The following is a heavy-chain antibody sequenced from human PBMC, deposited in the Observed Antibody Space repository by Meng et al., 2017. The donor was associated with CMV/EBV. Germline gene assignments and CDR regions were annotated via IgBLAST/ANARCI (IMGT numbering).Heavy chain of an antibody. CDR2: ISGSGGST. CDR1: GFTFSSYA. CDR3: AKDYKYQPYYFYD. D-gene: IGHD2-2*01. Sequence: GGSLRLSCAASGFTFSSYAMSWVRQAPGKGLEWVSAISGSGGSTYYADSVKGRFTISRDNSKNTLYLQMNSLRAEDTAVYYCAKDYKYQPYYFYDWGKETLVTVSS. J-gene: IGHJ4*02. V-gene: IGHV3-23*01.